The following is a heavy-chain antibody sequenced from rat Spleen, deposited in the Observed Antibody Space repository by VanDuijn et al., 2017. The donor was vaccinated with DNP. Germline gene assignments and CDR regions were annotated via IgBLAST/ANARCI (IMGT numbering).Heavy chain of an antibody. CDR1: GFTVSDYC. J-gene: IGHJ2*01. D-gene: IGHD1-4*01. CDR3: ARHVLPLRVWDY. Sequence: EVQLVESGGGLVQPGRSLKLSCEVSGFTVSDYCMAWVRQAPTKGLEWVAYISYDGGSTYHGDSVKGRFTISRDIAKNTLYLQMNSLRSEDMATYYCARHVLPLRVWDYWGQGVMVTVSS. V-gene: IGHV5-22*01. CDR2: ISYDGGST.